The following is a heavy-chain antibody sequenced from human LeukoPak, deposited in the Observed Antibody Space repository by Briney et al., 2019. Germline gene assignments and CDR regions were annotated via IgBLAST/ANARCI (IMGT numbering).Heavy chain of an antibody. D-gene: IGHD5-18*01. CDR3: ARRGDSYAVFDY. CDR2: ITYSGST. V-gene: IGHV4-39*01. J-gene: IGHJ4*02. Sequence: SETLSLTCTVSGGSISSRGYYWGWIRQPPGKGLEWIGTITYSGSTYFSPSVKSRVSMSMDTSKNRFSLKLTSVTAADTAVYYCARRGDSYAVFDYWGQGTLVTVSS. CDR1: GGSISSRGYY.